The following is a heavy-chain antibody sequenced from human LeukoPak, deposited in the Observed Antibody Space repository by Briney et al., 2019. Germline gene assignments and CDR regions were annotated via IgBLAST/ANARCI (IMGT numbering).Heavy chain of an antibody. Sequence: ASVKVSCKASGYTFTNYAMHWVRQAPGQRPEWMGWINTRTYNTKYSQKLQGRVTITIDTSARTAYMELSSLRSEDTAVYYCARDSGITGIPIPNNWFDPWGQGTLVTVSS. CDR3: ARDSGITGIPIPNNWFDP. CDR2: INTRTYNT. V-gene: IGHV1-3*04. J-gene: IGHJ5*02. D-gene: IGHD1-20*01. CDR1: GYTFTNYA.